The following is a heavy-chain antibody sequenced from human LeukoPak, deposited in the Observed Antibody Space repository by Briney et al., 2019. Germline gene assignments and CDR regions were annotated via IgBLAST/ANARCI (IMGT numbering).Heavy chain of an antibody. CDR3: TRDLPGPRYFDWFNPSP. V-gene: IGHV1-2*02. D-gene: IGHD3-9*01. Sequence: GASVKVSCKASGYTFTGYYMHLVRQAPGQGLEWMGWINPNSGGTNYAQKFQGRVTMTRDTSISTAYMELSRLRSDDTAVYYCTRDLPGPRYFDWFNPSPWGQGTLVTVSS. CDR1: GYTFTGYY. CDR2: INPNSGGT. J-gene: IGHJ5*02.